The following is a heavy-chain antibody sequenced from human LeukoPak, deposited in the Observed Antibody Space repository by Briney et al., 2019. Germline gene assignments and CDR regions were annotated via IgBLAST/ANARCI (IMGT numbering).Heavy chain of an antibody. Sequence: GGSLRLSCAASGFTFSNYWMHWVRQAPGKGLVWVSRIKSDGTYTSYADSVRGRFTISRDNAKSTLYLQMNSLRVEDTAVYFCARDSACGGNSDYWGQGTLVTVSS. V-gene: IGHV3-74*01. D-gene: IGHD4-23*01. CDR1: GFTFSNYW. J-gene: IGHJ4*02. CDR2: IKSDGTYT. CDR3: ARDSACGGNSDY.